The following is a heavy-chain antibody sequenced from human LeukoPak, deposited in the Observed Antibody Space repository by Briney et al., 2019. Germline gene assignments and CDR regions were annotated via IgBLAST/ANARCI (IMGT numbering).Heavy chain of an antibody. Sequence: GGSLRLSCAASGFTFSSYEMNWVRQAPGKGLEWVSYISSSGGSTYYADSVKGRFTISRDNSKNTLYLQMNSLRAEDTAVYYCAKMGTGTIRGYYYYMDVWGKGTTVTVSS. V-gene: IGHV3-23*01. CDR3: AKMGTGTIRGYYYYMDV. D-gene: IGHD1-7*01. CDR2: ISSSGGST. CDR1: GFTFSSYE. J-gene: IGHJ6*03.